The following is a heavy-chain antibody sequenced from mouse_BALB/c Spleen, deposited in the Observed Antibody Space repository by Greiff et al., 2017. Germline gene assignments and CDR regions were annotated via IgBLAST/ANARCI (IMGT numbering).Heavy chain of an antibody. Sequence: EVQLQQSGAELVRSGASVKLSCTASGFNIKDYYMHWVKQRPEQGLEWIGWIDPENGDTEYAPKFQGKATMTADTSSNTAYLQLSSLTSEDTAVYYCNVPTTVRNYFDYWGQGTTLTVSS. J-gene: IGHJ2*01. CDR3: NVPTTVRNYFDY. V-gene: IGHV14-4*02. D-gene: IGHD1-1*01. CDR2: IDPENGDT. CDR1: GFNIKDYY.